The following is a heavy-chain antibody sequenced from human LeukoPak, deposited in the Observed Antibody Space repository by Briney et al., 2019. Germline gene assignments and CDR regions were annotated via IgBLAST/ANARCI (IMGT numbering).Heavy chain of an antibody. V-gene: IGHV3-13*01. Sequence: GGSLRLSCVASGFNFSKNDMHWVRQTTERGLEWVSAIGVGGDTYYADPVKGRFTISRENGKNSVYLQMNSLRAGDTALYFGAKAFDYNGLRGEGGSFDCWGQGALVTVSS. CDR3: AKAFDYNGLRGEGGSFDC. CDR2: IGVGGDT. CDR1: GFNFSKND. D-gene: IGHD4-11*01. J-gene: IGHJ4*02.